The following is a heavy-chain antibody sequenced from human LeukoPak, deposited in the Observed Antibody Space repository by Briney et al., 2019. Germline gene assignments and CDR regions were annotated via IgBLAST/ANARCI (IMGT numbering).Heavy chain of an antibody. CDR1: GGTFSSYA. Sequence: ASVTVSCKASGGTFSSYAISWVRQAPGQGLEWMGGIIPIFGTANYAQKFQGRVTITADESTSTAYMELSSLRSEDTAVYYCARDQGIVVPAAIRYFDLWGRGTLVTVSS. CDR2: IIPIFGTA. V-gene: IGHV1-69*13. J-gene: IGHJ2*01. D-gene: IGHD2-2*02. CDR3: ARDQGIVVPAAIRYFDL.